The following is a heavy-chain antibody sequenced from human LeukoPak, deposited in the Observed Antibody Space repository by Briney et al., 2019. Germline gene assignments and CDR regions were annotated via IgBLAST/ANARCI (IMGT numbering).Heavy chain of an antibody. CDR2: INHSGST. D-gene: IGHD6-13*01. CDR3: ARAWYSSSWFSRQGGIFDY. CDR1: GGSFSGYY. Sequence: SETLSLTCAVYGGSFSGYYWSWIRQPPGKGLEWIGEINHSGSTNYNPSLKSRVTISVDTSKNQFSLKLSSVTAADTAVYYCARAWYSSSWFSRQGGIFDYWGQGTLVTVSS. J-gene: IGHJ4*02. V-gene: IGHV4-34*01.